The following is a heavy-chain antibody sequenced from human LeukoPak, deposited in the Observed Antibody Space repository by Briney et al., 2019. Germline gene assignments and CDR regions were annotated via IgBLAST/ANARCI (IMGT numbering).Heavy chain of an antibody. CDR3: ARRRTGSTGEAFDY. V-gene: IGHV4-31*03. D-gene: IGHD1-7*01. Sequence: SETLSLTCTVSGGSISTGGYYWSWIRHHPGKGLEWIGYIYYSGSTYYNPSLKSRLTMSVDTSKNQFSLRLSSVTAADTAVYYCARRRTGSTGEAFDYWGQGTLVTVSS. CDR1: GGSISTGGYY. CDR2: IYYSGST. J-gene: IGHJ4*02.